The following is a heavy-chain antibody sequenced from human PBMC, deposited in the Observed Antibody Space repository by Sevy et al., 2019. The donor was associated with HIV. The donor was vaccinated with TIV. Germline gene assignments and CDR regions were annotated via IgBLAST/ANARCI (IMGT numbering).Heavy chain of an antibody. J-gene: IGHJ4*02. D-gene: IGHD2-21*01. V-gene: IGHV4-39*01. CDR1: GGSISSSAYY. CDR3: ARQGGIVDRAFDL. Sequence: SETLSLTCTVSGGSISSSAYYWGWIRQPPGKGLEWIDNIYYSGSADYNPSLKSRVTISVDTSKNQFSLKLNSVTAADTAIYYCARQGGIVDRAFDLWGQGTLVTVSS. CDR2: IYYSGSA.